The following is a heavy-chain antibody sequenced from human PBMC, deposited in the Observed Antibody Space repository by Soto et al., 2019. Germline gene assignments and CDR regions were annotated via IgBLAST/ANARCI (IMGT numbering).Heavy chain of an antibody. CDR2: ISHSGSR. J-gene: IGHJ4*02. CDR3: ARGLAYDRPITVAEPFDS. Sequence: QVQLQQWGAGLLKASETLSLTCVVSGESFSGYFWTWIRQSPGRGLEWIGEISHSGSRNYNPAFQSRVIISVDSSKNHVSLKLSSVTAADSATYFCARGLAYDRPITVAEPFDSWGQGTLVTVSS. CDR1: GESFSGYF. V-gene: IGHV4-34*02. D-gene: IGHD6-19*01.